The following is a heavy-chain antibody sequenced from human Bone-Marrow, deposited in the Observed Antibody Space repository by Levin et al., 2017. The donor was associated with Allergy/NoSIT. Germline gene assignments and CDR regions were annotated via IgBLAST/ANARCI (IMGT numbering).Heavy chain of an antibody. Sequence: GGSLRLSCKASGGTFSSYAISWVRQAPGQGLEWMGGIIPIFGTANYAQKFQGRVTITADKSTSTAYMELSSLRSEDTAVYYCATRGRYGGPFDYWGQGTLVTVSS. J-gene: IGHJ4*02. CDR3: ATRGRYGGPFDY. V-gene: IGHV1-69*06. D-gene: IGHD4-23*01. CDR2: IIPIFGTA. CDR1: GGTFSSYA.